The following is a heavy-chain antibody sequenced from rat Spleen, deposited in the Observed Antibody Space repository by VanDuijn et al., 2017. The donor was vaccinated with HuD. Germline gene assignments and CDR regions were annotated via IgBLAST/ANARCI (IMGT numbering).Heavy chain of an antibody. CDR1: GFSLSSYG. CDR2: VWNGGNT. J-gene: IGHJ2*01. D-gene: IGHD1-6*01. Sequence: QVQLKESGPGLVQPSQTLSLTCTVSGFSLSSYGVIWVRQPPGKGLEWMGVVWNGGNTAYNSALKSRLSISRDTSKSQVFLKMNSLRSEETATYYCARGGFFRYWGQGVMVTVSS. V-gene: IGHV2-32*01. CDR3: ARGGFFRY.